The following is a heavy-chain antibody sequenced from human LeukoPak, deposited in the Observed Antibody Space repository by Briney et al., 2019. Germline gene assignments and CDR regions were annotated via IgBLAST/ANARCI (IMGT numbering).Heavy chain of an antibody. Sequence: PGGSLRLSCAASGFTFSDYSMNWVRQAPGQGLEWVSYISRSSSDIYYADSVKGRFTISRDNAKNSLYLQMNSLRAEDTAVYYCARVGDPYYDFWSGHDAFDIWGQGTMVTVSS. CDR2: ISRSSSDI. V-gene: IGHV3-48*01. CDR3: ARVGDPYYDFWSGHDAFDI. J-gene: IGHJ3*02. CDR1: GFTFSDYS. D-gene: IGHD3-3*01.